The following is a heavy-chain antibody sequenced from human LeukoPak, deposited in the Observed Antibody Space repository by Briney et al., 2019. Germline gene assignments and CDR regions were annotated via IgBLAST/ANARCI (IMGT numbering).Heavy chain of an antibody. CDR1: GGSISSYY. V-gene: IGHV4-4*07. D-gene: IGHD5-24*01. CDR2: IYTSGST. Sequence: SETLSLTCTVWGGSISSYYWRWIRQPAGKGLEWIGRIYTSGSTNYNPSLKSRATMPVDTSKNQFSLKLSSVTAADTAVYYCARESWLQKSSFDYWGQGTLVTVSS. CDR3: ARESWLQKSSFDY. J-gene: IGHJ4*02.